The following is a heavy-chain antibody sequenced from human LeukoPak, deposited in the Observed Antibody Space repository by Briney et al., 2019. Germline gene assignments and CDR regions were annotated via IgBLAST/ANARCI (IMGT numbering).Heavy chain of an antibody. V-gene: IGHV3-21*04. CDR2: ISGSGRSI. D-gene: IGHD3-3*01. CDR3: ARSKYYDFWRGWVAFDI. J-gene: IGHJ3*02. Sequence: PGGSLRLSCAASGFTFSDYGVNWVRQAPGKGLEWVSSISGSGRSIFYADSVRGRFTISRDNAKNSLYLQMNSLRAEDTAVYYCARSKYYDFWRGWVAFDIWGQGTMVTVSS. CDR1: GFTFSDYG.